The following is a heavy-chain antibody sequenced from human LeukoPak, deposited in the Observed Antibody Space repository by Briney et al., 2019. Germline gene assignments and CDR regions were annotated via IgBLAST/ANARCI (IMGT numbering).Heavy chain of an antibody. CDR1: GFTFDDYA. CDR2: ISWNSGSI. D-gene: IGHD3-3*01. V-gene: IGHV3-9*01. J-gene: IGHJ5*02. Sequence: GGSLRLSCAASGFTFDDYAMHWVRQAPGKGLEWVSGISWNSGSIGYADSVKGRFTISRDNAKNSLYLQMNSLRAEDTALYYCAKDRLSRGYYQDWFDPWGQGTLVTVSS. CDR3: AKDRLSRGYYQDWFDP.